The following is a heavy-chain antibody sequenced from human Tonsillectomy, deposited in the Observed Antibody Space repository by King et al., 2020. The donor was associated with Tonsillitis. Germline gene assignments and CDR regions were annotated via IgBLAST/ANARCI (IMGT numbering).Heavy chain of an antibody. CDR3: AREPIYGDRFDS. CDR1: GFTFSSYE. V-gene: IGHV3-48*03. Sequence: VQLVESGVGLVQPGGSLRLSCVVSGFTFSSYEMNWVRQAPGKGLEWVSYISSSGNISSSGNTIYQADSVKGRFTISRDNAKNSLYLQMKSLRVEDTAVYYCAREPIYGDRFDSWGQGTPVTVSS. D-gene: IGHD2-2*02. CDR2: ISSSGNISSSGNTI. J-gene: IGHJ5*01.